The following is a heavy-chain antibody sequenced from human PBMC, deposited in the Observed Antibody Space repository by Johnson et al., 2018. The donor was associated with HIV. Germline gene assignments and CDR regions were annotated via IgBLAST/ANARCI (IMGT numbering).Heavy chain of an antibody. D-gene: IGHD3-10*01. CDR3: ARVAVLWIRDTNAFDI. CDR2: ISYDGSNK. V-gene: IGHV3-30*04. J-gene: IGHJ3*02. CDR1: GFTFSSYA. Sequence: QVQLVESGGGVVQPGRSLRLSCAASGFTFSSYAMHWVRQAPGKGLEWVAVISYDGSNKYYADSVKGRFTISRDNSKNTLYPQMKSLRAEDTAVYYCARVAVLWIRDTNAFDIWGQGQWSPSLQ.